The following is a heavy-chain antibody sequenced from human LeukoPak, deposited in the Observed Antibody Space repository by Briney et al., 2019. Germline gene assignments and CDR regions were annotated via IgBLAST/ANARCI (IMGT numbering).Heavy chain of an antibody. CDR3: ASEMYGSGSYTSPDY. V-gene: IGHV3-48*03. D-gene: IGHD3-10*01. CDR1: GFTFSSYE. CDR2: ISSSGSTI. Sequence: GGSLRLSCAASGFTFSSYEMNWVRQAPGKGLEWVSYISSSGSTIYYADSVKGRFTISRDNAKNSLYLQMNSLRAEDTAVYYCASEMYGSGSYTSPDYWGQGTLVTVSS. J-gene: IGHJ4*02.